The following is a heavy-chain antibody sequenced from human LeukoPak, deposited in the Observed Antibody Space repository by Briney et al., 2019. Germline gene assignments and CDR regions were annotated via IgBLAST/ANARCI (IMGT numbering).Heavy chain of an antibody. D-gene: IGHD1-20*01. CDR2: IKSKADGETM. V-gene: IGHV3-15*07. CDR3: STLTSRGLSDS. CDR1: GFTFTNAW. Sequence: GGSLSLSCAASGFTFTNAWMNWVRQAPGKGLEWVGRIKSKADGETMDYAAPVKGRFTFSRDDSKNMLYLQMNSLKSEDTAVYYCSTLTSRGLSDSWGQGTLVTVSS. J-gene: IGHJ4*02.